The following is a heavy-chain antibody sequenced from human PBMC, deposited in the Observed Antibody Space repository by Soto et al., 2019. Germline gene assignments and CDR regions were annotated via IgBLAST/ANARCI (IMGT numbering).Heavy chain of an antibody. D-gene: IGHD5-18*01. CDR2: IITAFGTT. Sequence: QVQLVQSGPEVKKPGSSVKVSCKASGDTFNSYVITWVQQAPGQGLEWLGGIITAFGTTSYAQNFQDRLTITADEAATTDHMELSSLTSDDTAMYYCTRSYGYTFGGSLDNWGQGTLVTVSS. V-gene: IGHV1-69*01. CDR3: TRSYGYTFGGSLDN. CDR1: GDTFNSYV. J-gene: IGHJ4*02.